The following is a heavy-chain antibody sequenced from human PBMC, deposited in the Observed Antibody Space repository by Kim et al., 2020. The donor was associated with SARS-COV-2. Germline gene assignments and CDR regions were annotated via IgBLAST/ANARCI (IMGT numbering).Heavy chain of an antibody. CDR2: ISGSGGST. D-gene: IGHD1-26*01. CDR1: GFTFSSYA. Sequence: LSLTCAASGFTFSSYAMSWVRQAPGKGLEWVSAISGSGGSTYYADSVKGRFTISRDNSKNTLYLQMNSLRAEDTAVYYCAKDRGGYWVNWGQGTLVTVSS. J-gene: IGHJ4*02. CDR3: AKDRGGYWVN. V-gene: IGHV3-23*01.